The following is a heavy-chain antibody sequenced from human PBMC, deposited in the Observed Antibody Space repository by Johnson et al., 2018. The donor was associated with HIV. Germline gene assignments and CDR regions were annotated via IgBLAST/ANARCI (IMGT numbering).Heavy chain of an antibody. CDR3: AKEESGSFLGFDL. CDR2: INWNGGRA. V-gene: IGHV3-20*04. D-gene: IGHD1-26*01. J-gene: IGHJ3*01. Sequence: VQLVESGGGVVRPGGSLRLSCVASGFTFEDNAMNWVRQAPGKGLEWVSGINWNGGRADYADSVRGRFTISRDNSNNTLYLQMNSLRPEDTAVFYCAKEESGSFLGFDLWGRGTMVTVSS. CDR1: GFTFEDNA.